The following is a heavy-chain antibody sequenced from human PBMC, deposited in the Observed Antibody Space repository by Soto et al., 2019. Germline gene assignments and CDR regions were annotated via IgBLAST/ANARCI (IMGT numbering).Heavy chain of an antibody. CDR2: TYYRSKWYN. Sequence: SQNLSLTCAISVYSVSSNSAAWNWIIQSPSRGLEWLGRTYYRSKWYNDYAVSVKSRITINPDTSKNQSSLQLNSVTPEDTAVYYCARDLIAAADRGPVYYYGMEGLGQGTT. CDR1: VYSVSSNSAA. D-gene: IGHD6-13*01. J-gene: IGHJ6*02. V-gene: IGHV6-1*01. CDR3: ARDLIAAADRGPVYYYGMEG.